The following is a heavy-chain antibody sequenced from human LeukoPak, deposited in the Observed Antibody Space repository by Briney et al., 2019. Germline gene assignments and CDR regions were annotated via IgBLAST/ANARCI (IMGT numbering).Heavy chain of an antibody. CDR3: ARGGVGAAYDSSGYYHFDY. D-gene: IGHD3-22*01. CDR2: INPSGGST. V-gene: IGHV1-46*01. J-gene: IGHJ4*02. Sequence: ASVKVSCKASGYTSPSYFMHWVRQAPGQGLEWMGIINPSGGSTSYAQKFQGRVTMTRDTSTSTVYMELSSLRSEDTAVYYCARGGVGAAYDSSGYYHFDYWGQGTLVTVSS. CDR1: GYTSPSYF.